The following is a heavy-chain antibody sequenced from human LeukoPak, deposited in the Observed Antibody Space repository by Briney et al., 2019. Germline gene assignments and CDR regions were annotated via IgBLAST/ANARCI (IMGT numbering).Heavy chain of an antibody. D-gene: IGHD3-9*01. CDR2: IYSGGST. CDR1: GFTVSSNY. CDR3: AKAEGYDILTGLDY. J-gene: IGHJ4*02. Sequence: PGGSLRLSCAASGFTVSSNYMSWVRQAPGKGLEWVSLIYSGGSTYYADSVKGRFTISRDNSKNTLYLQMNSLRTEDTAVYYCAKAEGYDILTGLDYWGQGTLVTVSS. V-gene: IGHV3-66*01.